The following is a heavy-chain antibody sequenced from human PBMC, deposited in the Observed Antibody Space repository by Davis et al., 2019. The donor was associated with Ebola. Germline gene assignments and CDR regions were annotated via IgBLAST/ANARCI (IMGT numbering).Heavy chain of an antibody. Sequence: GESLKISCAASGFTFSSYSMNWVRQAPGKGLEWVSYISSSSSTIYYADSVKGRFTISRDNAKNSLYLQMNSLRAEDTAVYYCARDFGNYGGYYFDYWGQGTLVTVSS. CDR3: ARDFGNYGGYYFDY. D-gene: IGHD4-23*01. CDR1: GFTFSSYS. J-gene: IGHJ4*02. V-gene: IGHV3-48*04. CDR2: ISSSSSTI.